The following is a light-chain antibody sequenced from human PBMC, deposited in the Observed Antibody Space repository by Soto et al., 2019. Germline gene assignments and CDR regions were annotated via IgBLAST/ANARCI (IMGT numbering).Light chain of an antibody. CDR2: AAS. CDR3: QQTYSIPPWT. V-gene: IGKV1-39*01. Sequence: DIQMTQSPSSLSASVGDRVTISCRASQSISNYVNWYQHKPGDAPRFLIYAASTLQSGVPSRFSGSGSGTEFTLTISSLQPEDFATYYGQQTYSIPPWTFGQGTKVEI. CDR1: QSISNY. J-gene: IGKJ1*01.